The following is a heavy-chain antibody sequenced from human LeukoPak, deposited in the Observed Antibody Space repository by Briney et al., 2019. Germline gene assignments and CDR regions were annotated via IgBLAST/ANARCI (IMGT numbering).Heavy chain of an antibody. Sequence: GSLELFCSTSGFTFRDLLISLVRPGPGEGLGLGSYISSSGSTIYYADSVKGRFTISRDNAKNSLYLQMNSLRAEDTAVYYCAREGAYYYDSFLDYWGQGTLVTVSS. CDR3: AREGAYYYDSFLDY. CDR2: ISSSGSTI. V-gene: IGHV3-11*01. J-gene: IGHJ4*02. D-gene: IGHD3-22*01. CDR1: GFTFRDLL.